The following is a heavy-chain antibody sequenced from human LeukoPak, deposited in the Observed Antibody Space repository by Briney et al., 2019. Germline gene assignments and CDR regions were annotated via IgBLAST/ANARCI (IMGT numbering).Heavy chain of an antibody. Sequence: ASVKVSCKTSGYTFTSYDINWVRQATGQGLEWMGWMNPNSGNTGYAQKFQGRVTMTRNTSISTAYMELSSLRSEDTAVYYCAREGGLGTVFGVITWGQGTLVTVSS. CDR1: GYTFTSYD. CDR2: MNPNSGNT. D-gene: IGHD3-3*01. CDR3: AREGGLGTVFGVIT. V-gene: IGHV1-8*01. J-gene: IGHJ5*02.